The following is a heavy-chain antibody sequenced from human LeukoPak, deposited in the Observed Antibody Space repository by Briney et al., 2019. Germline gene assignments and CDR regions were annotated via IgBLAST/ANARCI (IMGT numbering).Heavy chain of an antibody. CDR1: GFTFSSYG. D-gene: IGHD1-26*01. CDR2: INWNGGST. V-gene: IGHV3-20*04. J-gene: IGHJ4*02. CDR3: AREGVFGSYYFDY. Sequence: PGGTPRLSCAASGFTFSSYGMSWVRQAPGKGLEWVSGINWNGGSTGYADSVKGRFTISRDNAKNSLYLQMNSLRAEDTALYYCAREGVFGSYYFDYWGQGTLVTVSS.